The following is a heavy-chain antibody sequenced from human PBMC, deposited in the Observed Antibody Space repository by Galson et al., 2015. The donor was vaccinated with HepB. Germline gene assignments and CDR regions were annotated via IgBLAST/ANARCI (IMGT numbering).Heavy chain of an antibody. CDR3: AKTDSIYIRRPFDL. CDR2: FKGGGDT. V-gene: IGHV3-23*01. CDR1: GFTFSSYT. J-gene: IGHJ3*01. Sequence: SLRLSCAASGFTFSSYTIGWVRQAPGKGLEGVSGFKGGGDTYYADSVKGRVSIFRHNSTNTLSLQMNSLRAEDTAVYHCAKTDSIYIRRPFDLWGQGTMVTVSS. D-gene: IGHD3-22*01.